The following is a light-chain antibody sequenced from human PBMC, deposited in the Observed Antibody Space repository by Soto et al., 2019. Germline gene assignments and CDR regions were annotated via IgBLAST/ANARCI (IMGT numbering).Light chain of an antibody. J-gene: IGLJ2*01. CDR2: GNS. CDR1: SSNIGAGYD. V-gene: IGLV1-40*01. CDR3: QSYDSSLSGSV. Sequence: QSVLTQPPSVSAAPGQRVTISCTGSSSNIGAGYDVHWYQQLLGTAPKLLIYGNSNRPSGVPDRFSGSKSGTSASLAITGLQAEDEADYYCQSYDSSLSGSVFGGGTKLTVL.